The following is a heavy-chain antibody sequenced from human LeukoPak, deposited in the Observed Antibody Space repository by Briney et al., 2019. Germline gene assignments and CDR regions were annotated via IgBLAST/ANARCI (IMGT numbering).Heavy chain of an antibody. CDR3: ATSPTSRYFDY. Sequence: GGSLTLSCAASGFTFSSYGMHWVRQAPGKGLEWVSFIRYHGSDKSYADSVKGRFTISRDNSKNTLFLQMNSLRAEDTAVYYCATSPTSRYFDYWGQGTLVTVSS. J-gene: IGHJ4*02. V-gene: IGHV3-30*02. D-gene: IGHD2-2*01. CDR1: GFTFSSYG. CDR2: IRYHGSDK.